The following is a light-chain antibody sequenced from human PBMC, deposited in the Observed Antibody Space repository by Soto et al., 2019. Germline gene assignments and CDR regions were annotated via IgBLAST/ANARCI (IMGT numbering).Light chain of an antibody. V-gene: IGLV2-14*03. CDR3: SSYTSSSTV. J-gene: IGLJ2*01. Sequence: QSVLTQPASVSGSPGQSITISCTESSSDVGGYNYVSWYQHHPGKAPKLMIYDVSNRPSGVSNRFSGSKSGNTASLTISGLQTEDEADYYCSSYTSSSTVFGGGTKLTVL. CDR1: SSDVGGYNY. CDR2: DVS.